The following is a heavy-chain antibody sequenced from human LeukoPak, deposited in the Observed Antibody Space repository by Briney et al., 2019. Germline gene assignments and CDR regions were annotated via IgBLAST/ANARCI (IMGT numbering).Heavy chain of an antibody. CDR2: ISGRGDET. D-gene: IGHD2-2*01. CDR3: ARINQDIVVVPAAMPGPGAFDI. V-gene: IGHV3-23*01. CDR1: GFTFQKYA. Sequence: GSLRLSCSASGFTFQKYAMSWVRQAPGKGLEWVSTISGRGDETFYADSVKGRFTISRDNSKNTLYLQMNSLRAEDTAVYYCARINQDIVVVPAAMPGPGAFDIWGQGTMVTVSS. J-gene: IGHJ3*02.